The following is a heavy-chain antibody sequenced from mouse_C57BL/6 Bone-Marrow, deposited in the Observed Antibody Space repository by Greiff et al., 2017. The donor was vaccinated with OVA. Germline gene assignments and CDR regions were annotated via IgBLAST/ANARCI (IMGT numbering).Heavy chain of an antibody. CDR3: ARDYYGSSYLYFDY. V-gene: IGHV1-52*01. J-gene: IGHJ2*01. D-gene: IGHD1-1*01. Sequence: VQLQQPGAELVRPGSSVKLSCKASGYTFTSYWMHWVKQRPIQGLEWIGNIDPSDSETHYNQKFKDKATLTVDKSSSTAYMQLSSLTSEDSAVYYCARDYYGSSYLYFDYWGQGTTLTVSS. CDR2: IDPSDSET. CDR1: GYTFTSYW.